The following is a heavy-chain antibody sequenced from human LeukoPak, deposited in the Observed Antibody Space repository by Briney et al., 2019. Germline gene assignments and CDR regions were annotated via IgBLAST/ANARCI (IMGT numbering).Heavy chain of an antibody. V-gene: IGHV4-59*12. CDR1: GGSISSYY. Sequence: SETLSLTCTVSGGSISSYYWSRIRQPPGKGLEWIGYIYYSGGTNYNPSLKSRVTISVDRSKNQFSLKLSSVTAADTAVYYCARGSEDGITIFGVVTNWFDPWGQGTLVTVSS. J-gene: IGHJ5*02. CDR3: ARGSEDGITIFGVVTNWFDP. CDR2: IYYSGGT. D-gene: IGHD3-3*01.